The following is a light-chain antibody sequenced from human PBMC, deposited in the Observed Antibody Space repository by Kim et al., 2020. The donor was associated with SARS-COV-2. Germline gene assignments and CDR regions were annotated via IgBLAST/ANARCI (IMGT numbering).Light chain of an antibody. J-gene: IGLJ1*01. CDR1: RLRTYY. V-gene: IGLV3-19*01. CDR3: NSRDSSGNLYV. Sequence: SSELTQDPAVSVALGQTVSFTCQGDRLRTYYAGWYQQKPGQAPVLVIYGKNNRPSGIPDRFSGSSSGDTASLTITGAQAEDEADYYCNSRDSSGNLYVFGTETKVTV. CDR2: GKN.